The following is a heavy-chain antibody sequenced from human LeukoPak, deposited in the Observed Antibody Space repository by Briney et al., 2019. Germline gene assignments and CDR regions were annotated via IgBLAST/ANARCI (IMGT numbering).Heavy chain of an antibody. J-gene: IGHJ3*02. CDR2: IFSGGST. D-gene: IGHD1-26*01. CDR3: ARDEGVGAFDI. Sequence: GGSLRLSCAASGFTLSSNYMSWVRQAPGKGLEWVSIIFSGGSTYYADSVKGRFTISRDISKNTLYLQMNTLRAEDTAMYYCARDEGVGAFDIWGRGTVVTVSS. CDR1: GFTLSSNY. V-gene: IGHV3-53*01.